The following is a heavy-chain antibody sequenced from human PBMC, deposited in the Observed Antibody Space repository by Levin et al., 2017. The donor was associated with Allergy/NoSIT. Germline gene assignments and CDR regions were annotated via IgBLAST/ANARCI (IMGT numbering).Heavy chain of an antibody. CDR2: IYWNDDK. Sequence: SGPTLVKPTQTLTLTCTFSGFSLSTSGVGVGWIRQPPGKALEWLALIYWNDDKRYSPSLKSRLTITKDTSKNQVVLTMTNMDPVDTATYYCAHTGGTHPYYDFWSGYYGYYYYYGMDVWGQGTTVTVSS. CDR3: AHTGGTHPYYDFWSGYYGYYYYYGMDV. D-gene: IGHD3-3*01. J-gene: IGHJ6*02. CDR1: GFSLSTSGVG. V-gene: IGHV2-5*01.